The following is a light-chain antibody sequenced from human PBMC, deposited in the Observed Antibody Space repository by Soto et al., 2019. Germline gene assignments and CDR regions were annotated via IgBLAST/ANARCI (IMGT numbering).Light chain of an antibody. V-gene: IGKV4-1*01. CDR1: QIVLYKSNNKNY. CDR2: WAS. CDR3: QQYNTYST. J-gene: IGKJ1*01. Sequence: DIVMMQSSDSLAVSLGERATINWRSSQIVLYKSNNKNYLAWYQQKPGQPPKLLIYWASTRESGVPDRFSGSGSGTDFPLTISSLQPDDFAPYYCQQYNTYSTFGQGRTV.